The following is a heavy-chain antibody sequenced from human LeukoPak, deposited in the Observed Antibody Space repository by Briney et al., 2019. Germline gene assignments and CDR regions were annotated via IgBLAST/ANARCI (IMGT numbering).Heavy chain of an antibody. J-gene: IGHJ4*02. D-gene: IGHD3-22*01. CDR3: ARGFPPRRTYDSNGYYSYCFDY. CDR1: GYTFTSYA. Sequence: ASVKVSCKASGYTFTSYAMNWVRQAPGQGLEWMGWINPNSGGTNYAQKVQGRVTMTRDTSISTAYMELSSLRSDDTAVYYCARGFPPRRTYDSNGYYSYCFDYWGQGTLVTVSS. V-gene: IGHV1-2*02. CDR2: INPNSGGT.